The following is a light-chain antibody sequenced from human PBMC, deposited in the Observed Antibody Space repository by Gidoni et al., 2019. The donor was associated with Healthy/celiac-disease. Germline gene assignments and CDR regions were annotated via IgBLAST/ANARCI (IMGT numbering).Light chain of an antibody. Sequence: EIVMTQSPANLSVSPGERATLSCRASQRVSSNIAWYQQKPGQAPRLLIYGASTRATGIPARFSDSGSGTEFTLTISSLQSEDFAVYYCQQYNNWRWTFGQGTKVEIK. CDR3: QQYNNWRWT. J-gene: IGKJ1*01. V-gene: IGKV3-15*01. CDR1: QRVSSN. CDR2: GAS.